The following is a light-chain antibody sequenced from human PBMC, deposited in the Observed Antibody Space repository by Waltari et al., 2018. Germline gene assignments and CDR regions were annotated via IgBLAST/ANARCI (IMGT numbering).Light chain of an antibody. V-gene: IGKV3-11*01. CDR1: QSVDTY. J-gene: IGKJ4*01. Sequence: EIVLTQSQATLSLSPGERASLSCRASQSVDTYLAWYQQKPGQAPRVLIYDASNRATGIPARFSGSGSGTDFTLTMSSLEPEEFAVYYCRQRSNWVTFGGATKVEIK. CDR3: RQRSNWVT. CDR2: DAS.